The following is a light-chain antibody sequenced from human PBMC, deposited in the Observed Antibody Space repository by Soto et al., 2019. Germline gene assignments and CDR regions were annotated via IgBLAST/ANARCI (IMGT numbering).Light chain of an antibody. CDR2: GAS. J-gene: IGKJ1*01. V-gene: IGKV3-20*01. CDR1: QSVSSNF. CDR3: QQYETSPRT. Sequence: EIVLTQFPGTLSLSPGERTTLSCRASQSVSSNFLDWYQQKPGQAPRLLIYGASSRATGIPDRFSGSGSGTDFTLTISRLEPEDFAVYYCQQYETSPRTFGQGTKVEI.